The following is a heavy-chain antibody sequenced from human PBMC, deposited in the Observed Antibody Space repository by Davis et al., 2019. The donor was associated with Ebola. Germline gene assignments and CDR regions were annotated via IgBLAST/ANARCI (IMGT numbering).Heavy chain of an antibody. Sequence: MPSETLSLTCAVYGGSFSSYYWSWIRQPPGKGLEWIGYIYYSGSTNYNPSLKSRVTISVDTSKNQFSLKLSSVTAADTAVYYCARIYGDEIYYYYGMDVWGQGTTVTVSS. V-gene: IGHV4-59*01. D-gene: IGHD4-17*01. CDR1: GGSFSSYY. J-gene: IGHJ6*02. CDR2: IYYSGST. CDR3: ARIYGDEIYYYYGMDV.